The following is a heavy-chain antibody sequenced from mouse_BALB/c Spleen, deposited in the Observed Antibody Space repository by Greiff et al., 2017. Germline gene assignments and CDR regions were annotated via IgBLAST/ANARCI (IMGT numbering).Heavy chain of an antibody. D-gene: IGHD1-2*01. CDR1: GYSITSDYA. CDR2: ISYSGST. J-gene: IGHJ4*01. CDR3: ARGYGYDYYAMDY. Sequence: EVMLVESGPGLVKPSQSLSLTCTVTGYSITSDYAWNWIRQFPGNKLEWMGYISYSGSTSYNPSLKSRISITRDTSKNQFFLQLNSVTTGDTATYYCARGYGYDYYAMDYWGQGTSVTVSS. V-gene: IGHV3-2*02.